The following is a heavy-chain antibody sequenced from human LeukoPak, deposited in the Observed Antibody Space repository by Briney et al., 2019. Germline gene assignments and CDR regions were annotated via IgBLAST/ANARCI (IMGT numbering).Heavy chain of an antibody. D-gene: IGHD2-15*01. V-gene: IGHV3-23*01. CDR2: ITASGDST. CDR1: GFPFSDYV. Sequence: GGSLRLSCAASGFPFSDYVMIWVRQPPGKGLEWVSGITASGDSTFYGDSVKGRFTMSRDNSRNTVYLQMNSLRVDDTAVYYCARRDIVVVVSASDYWGQGTLVTVSS. J-gene: IGHJ4*02. CDR3: ARRDIVVVVSASDY.